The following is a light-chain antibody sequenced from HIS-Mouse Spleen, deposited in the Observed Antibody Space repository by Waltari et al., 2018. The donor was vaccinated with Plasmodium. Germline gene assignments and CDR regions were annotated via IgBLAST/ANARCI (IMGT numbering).Light chain of an antibody. Sequence: QSALTQPASVSGSPGQSITISCTGTSRDVCGYNYVSWYQQHPGKAPQPRLYDDSNRPAGVSNRFSGSKAGNTASLTISGLQAEDEADYYCSSYTSSSTLNYVFGTGTKVTVL. CDR1: SRDVCGYNY. J-gene: IGLJ1*01. CDR2: DDS. V-gene: IGLV2-14*03. CDR3: SSYTSSSTLNYV.